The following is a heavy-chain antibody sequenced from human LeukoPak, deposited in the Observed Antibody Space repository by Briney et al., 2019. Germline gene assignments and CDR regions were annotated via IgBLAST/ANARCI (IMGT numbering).Heavy chain of an antibody. CDR2: IYYEGTT. CDR3: ARVFRGAVTAHSFDL. D-gene: IGHD4-17*01. CDR1: GGSINGNY. J-gene: IGHJ5*02. V-gene: IGHV4-59*01. Sequence: SETLSLTCSVSGGSINGNYWTWIRQPPGKGLEWIGNIYYEGTTNYNPSLESRLTISIHTYETHFCLTLRSVSAGDTAVYYCARVFRGAVTAHSFDLWGQGTLVSASS.